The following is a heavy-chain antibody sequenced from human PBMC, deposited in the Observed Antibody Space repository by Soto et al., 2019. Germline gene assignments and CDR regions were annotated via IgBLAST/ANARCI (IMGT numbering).Heavy chain of an antibody. D-gene: IGHD3-9*01. CDR3: STMIVLTGYYVI. V-gene: IGHV3-15*01. J-gene: IGHJ4*02. CDR1: GFTFSNAW. CDR2: IKSKSDGGTT. Sequence: EVQLVESGGGLVKPGGSLRLSCAASGFTFSNAWMSWVRQAPGKGLEWVGRIKSKSDGGTTDYAAPVRGRFTISRDDSKSTLYLQVNSLKTEDTAVYYCSTMIVLTGYYVIGGQGTLVTVSA.